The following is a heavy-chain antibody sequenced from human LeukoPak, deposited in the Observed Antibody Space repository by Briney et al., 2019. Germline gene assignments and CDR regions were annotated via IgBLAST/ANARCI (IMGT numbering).Heavy chain of an antibody. CDR1: GLTFSNYG. Sequence: GRSLRLSCEAAGLTFSNYGMHWVRQAPGKGLEWVAVISFDGSNKYYADSVKGRFTISRDNSKNTLYLQMNSLRAEDTAVSYCAKSIVGATGDAFDIWGQGTMVTVSS. CDR2: ISFDGSNK. J-gene: IGHJ3*02. V-gene: IGHV3-30*18. CDR3: AKSIVGATGDAFDI. D-gene: IGHD1-26*01.